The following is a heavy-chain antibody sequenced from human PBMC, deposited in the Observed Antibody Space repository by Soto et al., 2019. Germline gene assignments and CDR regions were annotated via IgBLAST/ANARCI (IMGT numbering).Heavy chain of an antibody. J-gene: IGHJ4*02. D-gene: IGHD6-13*01. Sequence: SETLSLTSIVSGTSISSTAYYWGWLRQPPGKGLERITSIYYTAMTYYNPSLKSRVTISVDRSKNQFSLKLSSVTAADSAVYYCARQVAAPGPSEFAYWGQGTLVTVSS. CDR3: ARQVAAPGPSEFAY. CDR1: GTSISSTAYY. CDR2: IYYTAMT. V-gene: IGHV4-39*01.